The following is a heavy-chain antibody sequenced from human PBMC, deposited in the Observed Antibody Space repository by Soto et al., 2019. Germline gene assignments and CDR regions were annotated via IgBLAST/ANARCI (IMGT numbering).Heavy chain of an antibody. V-gene: IGHV3-23*01. Sequence: EVQLLESGGGLVQPGGSLRLSCAASGFTFSSYAMSWVRQAPGKGLEWVSAISGSGGSTYYADSVKGRFTISRDNSKNXXYXQXXSLRAEDTAVYYCAKDKGRLGHIPCSSSWYPPPDYWGQGTLVTVSS. CDR2: ISGSGGST. J-gene: IGHJ4*02. D-gene: IGHD6-13*01. CDR3: AKDKGRLGHIPCSSSWYPPPDY. CDR1: GFTFSSYA.